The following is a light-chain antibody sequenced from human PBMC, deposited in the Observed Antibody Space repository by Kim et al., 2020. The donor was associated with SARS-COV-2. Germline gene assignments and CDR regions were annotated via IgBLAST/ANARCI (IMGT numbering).Light chain of an antibody. CDR1: SDDIGGYDY. Sequence: SVTISCTGSSDDIGGYDYVSWYQQHPGKAPKLIIYDVHKRPSDVPDRFSASKSGKQASLTISGLQADDEADYHCCSFAGRYSYVFGGGTKVTVL. CDR2: DVH. CDR3: CSFAGRYSYV. J-gene: IGLJ1*01. V-gene: IGLV2-11*01.